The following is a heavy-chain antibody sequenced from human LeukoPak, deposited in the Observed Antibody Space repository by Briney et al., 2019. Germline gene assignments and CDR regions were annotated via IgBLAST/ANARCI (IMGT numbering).Heavy chain of an antibody. V-gene: IGHV1-69*13. CDR3: AHYYYGSGSRLGY. CDR1: GGTFSSYA. Sequence: SVKVSCKASGGTFSSYAISWVRQAPGQGLEWMGGIIPIFGTANYAQKFQGRVTITAGESTGTAYMELSSLRSEDTAVYYCAHYYYGSGSRLGYWGQGTLVTVSS. J-gene: IGHJ4*02. D-gene: IGHD3-10*01. CDR2: IIPIFGTA.